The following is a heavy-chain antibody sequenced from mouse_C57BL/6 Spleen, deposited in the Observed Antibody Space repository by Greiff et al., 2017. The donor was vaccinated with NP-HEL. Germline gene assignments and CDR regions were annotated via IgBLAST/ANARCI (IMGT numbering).Heavy chain of an antibody. CDR2: INPSNGGT. D-gene: IGHD1-1*01. J-gene: IGHJ1*03. CDR3: ARSYGSSYRYFDV. CDR1: GYTFTSYW. Sequence: VQLQQPGTELVKPGASVKLSCKASGYTFTSYWMHWVKQRPGPGLEWIGNINPSNGGTNYNEKFKSKATLTVDKSSSTAYMQLSSLTSEDSAVYYCARSYGSSYRYFDVWGTGTTVTVSS. V-gene: IGHV1-53*01.